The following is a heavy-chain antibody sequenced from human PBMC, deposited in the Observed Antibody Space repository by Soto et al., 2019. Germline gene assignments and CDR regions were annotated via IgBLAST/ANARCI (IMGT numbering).Heavy chain of an antibody. CDR3: TTGLEENSSSWYDY. CDR1: GVTFFNHW. Sequence: EVQLVESGGGLVQPGGSLRLSCAASGVTFFNHWMHWVRQAPGKGLVWVSRINGDGRTTDYADSVKGRFTISRGNARNTVSLQMNSLIAEDTAVYYCTTGLEENSSSWYDYWGQGTLVTVSS. CDR2: INGDGRTT. D-gene: IGHD6-13*01. J-gene: IGHJ4*02. V-gene: IGHV3-74*02.